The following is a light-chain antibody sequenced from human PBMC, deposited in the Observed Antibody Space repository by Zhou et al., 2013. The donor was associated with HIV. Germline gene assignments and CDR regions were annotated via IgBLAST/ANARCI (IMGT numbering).Light chain of an antibody. CDR3: QQSYDIPIT. V-gene: IGKV1-12*01. J-gene: IGKJ3*01. CDR2: AAS. CDR1: QGISNW. Sequence: IRVTQSPSSLSASTGDRVTITCRASQGISNWLAWYQQKPGKAPKLLIYAASSLQSGVPSRFSGSGSGTDFTLTISSLQPDDFATYYCQQSYDIPITFGPGTKVDIK.